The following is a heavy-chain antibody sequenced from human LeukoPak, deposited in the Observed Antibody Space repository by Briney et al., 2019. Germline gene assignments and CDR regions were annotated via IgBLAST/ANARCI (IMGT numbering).Heavy chain of an antibody. Sequence: GGSLRLSCAASGFTFSSYAMSWVRQAPGKGLEWVSAISGSGGSTYYADSVKGRFTISRDNAKNSLYLQMNSLRAEDTAVYYCARGRGSYSVDYWGQGTLVTVSS. V-gene: IGHV3-23*01. J-gene: IGHJ4*02. CDR2: ISGSGGST. D-gene: IGHD1-26*01. CDR3: ARGRGSYSVDY. CDR1: GFTFSSYA.